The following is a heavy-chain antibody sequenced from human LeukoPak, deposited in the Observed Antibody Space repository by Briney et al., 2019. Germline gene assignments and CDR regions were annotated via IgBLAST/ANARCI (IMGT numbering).Heavy chain of an antibody. J-gene: IGHJ4*02. V-gene: IGHV4-59*08. CDR1: GGSISSYY. CDR3: ARQSRAVDY. Sequence: SETLSLTCTVSGGSISSYYWSWIRQPPGKGLEWIGYIYYSGSTNYNPSLKSRVTISVDTSKNQFSLKLSSVTAADTAAYYCARQSRAVDYWGQGTLVTVSS. CDR2: IYYSGST.